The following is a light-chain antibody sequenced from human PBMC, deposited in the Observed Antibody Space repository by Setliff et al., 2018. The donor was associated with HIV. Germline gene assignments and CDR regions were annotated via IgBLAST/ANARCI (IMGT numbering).Light chain of an antibody. J-gene: IGLJ1*01. CDR1: SSDVGGYDY. V-gene: IGLV2-14*03. Sequence: QSVLTQPASVSGSPGQSITTSCTGSSSDVGGYDYVSWYRQYPDKAPQLITFDVTDRPSGVSNRFSGSKSGNTASLTISGLQAEDEAHYFCSSYGSGDALLFGAGTKVTV. CDR3: SSYGSGDALL. CDR2: DVT.